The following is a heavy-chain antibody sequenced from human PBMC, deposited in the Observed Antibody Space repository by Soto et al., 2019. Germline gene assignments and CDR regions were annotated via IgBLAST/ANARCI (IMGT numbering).Heavy chain of an antibody. Sequence: EVQLVESGGGLVKPGGSLRLSCAASGFTFRSYSMNWVRQAPGKGLEWVSSINSGSFSINYADSVKGRFSISRDNAQNSLHLQLNNLRAEDTAVYYCARNESSTIYGMDVWGQGTTVTVSS. V-gene: IGHV3-21*01. CDR3: ARNESSTIYGMDV. J-gene: IGHJ6*02. D-gene: IGHD6-6*01. CDR1: GFTFRSYS. CDR2: INSGSFSI.